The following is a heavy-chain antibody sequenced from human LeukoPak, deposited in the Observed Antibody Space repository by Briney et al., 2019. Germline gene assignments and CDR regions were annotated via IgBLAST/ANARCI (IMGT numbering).Heavy chain of an antibody. CDR1: GYTVTSYY. Sequence: ASVKVSCKASGYTVTSYYMHWVRQAPGQGLEWMGIINPSGGSTSYAQKYQSRVTMTRDTSTSTVYMELSSLRSEDTAVYYCAIYCSSTSCYREAFDIWGQGTMVTVSS. CDR3: AIYCSSTSCYREAFDI. J-gene: IGHJ3*02. D-gene: IGHD2-2*01. V-gene: IGHV1-46*03. CDR2: INPSGGST.